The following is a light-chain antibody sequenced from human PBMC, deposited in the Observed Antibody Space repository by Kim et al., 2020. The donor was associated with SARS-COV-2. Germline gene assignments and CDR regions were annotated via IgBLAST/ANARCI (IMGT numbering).Light chain of an antibody. Sequence: ASLTGTLGCGDSNAAEGRQQLQQEKGHRYLMQLNSDGSHNKGDGIPDRFSGSSSGAERYLTISSLQAEDEAGDYCQTWGTGSRVVFGGGTQLTVL. J-gene: IGLJ2*01. CDR1: CGDSNAA. CDR2: LNSDGSH. CDR3: QTWGTGSRVV. V-gene: IGLV4-69*01.